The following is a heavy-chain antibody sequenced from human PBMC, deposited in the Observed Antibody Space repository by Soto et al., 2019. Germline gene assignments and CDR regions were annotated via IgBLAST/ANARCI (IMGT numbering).Heavy chain of an antibody. CDR1: GYTLTEVS. D-gene: IGHD3-9*01. J-gene: IGHJ4*01. CDR2: FDPEDGET. Sequence: ASVKVSCKVSGYTLTEVSMHWVRQAPGKGLEWMGGFDPEDGETIYAQKFQGRVTMAEDTSTDTAYMELSSLRSEDTAVYYCATLGYYDILTGYWVTKGKYYFDYWG. V-gene: IGHV1-24*01. CDR3: ATLGYYDILTGYWVTKGKYYFDY.